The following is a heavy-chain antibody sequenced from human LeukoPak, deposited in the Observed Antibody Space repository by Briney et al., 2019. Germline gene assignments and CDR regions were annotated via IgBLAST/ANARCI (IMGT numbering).Heavy chain of an antibody. CDR1: GYSSTNYG. D-gene: IGHD5-18*01. CDR2: IHIYRGNT. J-gene: IGHJ5*02. Sequence: ASVKVSCKASGYSSTNYGISWVRQAPGQGLEWMGWIHIYRGNTNYAEKFQGRVTMTRDTSISTAYMELSRLRSDDTAVYYCARGGPPKTWIQLWGWFDPWGQGTLVTVSS. V-gene: IGHV1-18*01. CDR3: ARGGPPKTWIQLWGWFDP.